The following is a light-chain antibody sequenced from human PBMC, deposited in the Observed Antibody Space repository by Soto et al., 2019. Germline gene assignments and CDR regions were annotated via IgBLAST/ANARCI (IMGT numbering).Light chain of an antibody. Sequence: EIVLTQSPGTLSLSPGEGATLSCRASQDVTRSYLAWYQQKPGQAPRLLIYGASIRATGIPDRFSGSGSETDFTLTISRLEPEDFAVYYCQQYGSSRTFGQGTKVEIK. J-gene: IGKJ1*01. CDR2: GAS. V-gene: IGKV3-20*01. CDR3: QQYGSSRT. CDR1: QDVTRSY.